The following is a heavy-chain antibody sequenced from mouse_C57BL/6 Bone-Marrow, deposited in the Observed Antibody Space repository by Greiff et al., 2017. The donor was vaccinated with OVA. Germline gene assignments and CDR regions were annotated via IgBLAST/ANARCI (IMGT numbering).Heavy chain of an antibody. J-gene: IGHJ1*03. CDR2: IYPGDGDT. CDR1: GYAFSSYW. CDR3: ARSGYGYDGYFDV. Sequence: QVQLQQSGAELVKPGASVKISCKASGYAFSSYWMNWVKQRPGKGLEWIGQIYPGDGDTNYNGKFKGKATLTADKSSSTAYMQLSSLTSEDSAVYFCARSGYGYDGYFDVWGTGTTVTVSS. D-gene: IGHD2-2*01. V-gene: IGHV1-80*01.